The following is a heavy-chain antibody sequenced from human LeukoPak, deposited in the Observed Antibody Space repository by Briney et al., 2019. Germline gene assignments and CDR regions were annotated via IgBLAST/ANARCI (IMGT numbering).Heavy chain of an antibody. Sequence: GGSLRLSCAASGCTFNSYAMSRVRQAPGKGLEWVSAISGSGGSTYYADSVKGRFTISRDNSKNTLYLQMNSLRAEDTAVYYCAKDPASFSSGWYDYWGQGTLVTVSS. CDR2: ISGSGGST. V-gene: IGHV3-23*01. CDR3: AKDPASFSSGWYDY. J-gene: IGHJ4*02. CDR1: GCTFNSYA. D-gene: IGHD6-19*01.